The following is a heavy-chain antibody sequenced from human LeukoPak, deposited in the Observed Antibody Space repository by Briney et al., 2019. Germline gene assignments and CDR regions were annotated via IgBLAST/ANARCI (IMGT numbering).Heavy chain of an antibody. CDR1: GFTFSSYS. CDR2: ISSSSSYI. CDR3: ARGRRRSITIFGVVIAHFDY. V-gene: IGHV3-21*01. D-gene: IGHD3-3*01. J-gene: IGHJ4*02. Sequence: GGSLRLSCAASGFTFSSYSMNWVRQAPGKGLEWVSPISSSSSYIYYADSVKGRFTISRDNAKNSLYLQMNSLRAEDTAVYYCARGRRRSITIFGVVIAHFDYWGQGTLVTVSS.